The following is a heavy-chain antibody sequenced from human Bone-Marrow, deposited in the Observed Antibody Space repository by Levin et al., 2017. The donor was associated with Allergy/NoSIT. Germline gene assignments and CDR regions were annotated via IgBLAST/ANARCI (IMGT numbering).Heavy chain of an antibody. CDR1: GYTFTDYY. CDR2: INPNSGGT. J-gene: IGHJ4*02. Sequence: ASVTVSCKASGYTFTDYYMHWVRQAPGQGPEWMGWINPNSGGTSYAKKFQGRVTMTRDTSINTIYMKLSKVRADDTAVYYCARDPKGGDYFDFWGQGTLVTVSS. V-gene: IGHV1-2*02. D-gene: IGHD3-16*01. CDR3: ARDPKGGDYFDF.